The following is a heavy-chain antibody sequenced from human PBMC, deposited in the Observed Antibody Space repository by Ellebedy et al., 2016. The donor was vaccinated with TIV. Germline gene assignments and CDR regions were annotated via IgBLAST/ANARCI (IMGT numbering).Heavy chain of an antibody. CDR1: GFPFSRHV. V-gene: IGHV3-23*01. CDR2: MRGIGDRT. CDR3: AREDYDFWSGYQWARFDI. Sequence: GESLKISXEASGFPFSRHVMSGGRQARGKGVEWVALMRGIGDRTYYADSVKGRFNFSRDNSKKMVYLEMNSLRPEDTAVYYCAREDYDFWSGYQWARFDIWGQGTMVTVSS. J-gene: IGHJ3*02. D-gene: IGHD3-3*01.